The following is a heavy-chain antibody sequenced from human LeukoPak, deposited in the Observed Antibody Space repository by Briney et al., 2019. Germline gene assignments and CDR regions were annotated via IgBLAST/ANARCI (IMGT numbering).Heavy chain of an antibody. CDR1: GGSFSGYN. D-gene: IGHD5-24*01. J-gene: IGHJ4*02. V-gene: IGHV4-34*01. CDR2: INDSGST. CDR3: ARGVYTEMSTVMGHFDC. Sequence: PSETLSLTCAVFGGSFSGYNWNWLRQSPRTGLEWIGEINDSGSTKYNPSLRSRVTISLDPSKNQLSLTLTSVTATDTAVYYCARGVYTEMSTVMGHFDCWGRGTLVTVSS.